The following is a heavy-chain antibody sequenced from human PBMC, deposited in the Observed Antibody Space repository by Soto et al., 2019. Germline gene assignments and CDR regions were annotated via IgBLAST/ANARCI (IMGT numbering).Heavy chain of an antibody. Sequence: ASVKVSCKVSGYTLTELSMHWVRQAPGQGLEWMGGFNPGGGGTSYAQKFQGRVTMTGDTSTGTVYMELSSLRSEDTAVYYCARGAVVVTNFDYWGQGTLVTVPQ. D-gene: IGHD2-21*02. CDR1: GYTLTELS. CDR3: ARGAVVVTNFDY. J-gene: IGHJ4*02. CDR2: FNPGGGGT. V-gene: IGHV1-24*01.